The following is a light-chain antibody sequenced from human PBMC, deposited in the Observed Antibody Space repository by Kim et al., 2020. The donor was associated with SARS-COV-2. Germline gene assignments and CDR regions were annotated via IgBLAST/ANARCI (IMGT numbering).Light chain of an antibody. J-gene: IGLJ1*01. CDR1: SSDIGGYNF. V-gene: IGLV2-14*03. Sequence: QSALTQPAAVSGSPGQTITISCTGTSSDIGGYNFVSWYQHHPDKAPQLVIYDVNKRPSGVSSRFSGSKSGNTASLTISGLQADDGAHYYCTSYTERTTLLFGTGTKVTVL. CDR3: TSYTERTTLL. CDR2: DVN.